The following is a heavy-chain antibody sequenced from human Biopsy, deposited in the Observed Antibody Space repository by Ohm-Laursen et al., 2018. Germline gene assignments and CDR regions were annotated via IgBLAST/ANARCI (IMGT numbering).Heavy chain of an antibody. CDR3: ARATYSSGHKIDS. V-gene: IGHV3-53*01. J-gene: IGHJ4*02. Sequence: LSLTCATSGFVVSGTQMSWVRQAPRKGLEWVSVIYSGDGTYYADSVKGRFTISRDESKNTLYLQMNRLRAEDTAVYHCARATYSSGHKIDSWGQGTLVTVSS. D-gene: IGHD6-25*01. CDR1: GFVVSGTQ. CDR2: IYSGDGT.